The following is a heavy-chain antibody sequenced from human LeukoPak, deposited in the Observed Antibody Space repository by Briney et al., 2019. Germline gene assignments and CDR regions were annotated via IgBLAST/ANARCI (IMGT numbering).Heavy chain of an antibody. D-gene: IGHD1-20*01. CDR3: VWGYNWGSTPRLDY. Sequence: ASVKVSCKASGGTFSSYAISWVRQAPGQGLEWMGGIIPILGTANYAQKFQGRVTITADESTSTAYMELSSLRSEDTAVYYCVWGYNWGSTPRLDYWGQGTLVTVSS. J-gene: IGHJ4*02. V-gene: IGHV1-69*13. CDR1: GGTFSSYA. CDR2: IIPILGTA.